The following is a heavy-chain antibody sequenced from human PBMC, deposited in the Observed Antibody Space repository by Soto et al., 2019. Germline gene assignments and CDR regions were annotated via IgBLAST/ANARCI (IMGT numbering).Heavy chain of an antibody. CDR1: GFTFSSYG. D-gene: IGHD5-12*01. Sequence: QVQLVESGGGVVQPGRSLRLSCAASGFTFSSYGMHWVRQAPGKGLEWVAVIWYDGSNKYYADSVKGRFTISRDNSKNTLYLQMNSLRAEGTAVYYCARALIVGGVATTPLDYWGQGTLVTVSS. CDR3: ARALIVGGVATTPLDY. V-gene: IGHV3-33*01. J-gene: IGHJ4*02. CDR2: IWYDGSNK.